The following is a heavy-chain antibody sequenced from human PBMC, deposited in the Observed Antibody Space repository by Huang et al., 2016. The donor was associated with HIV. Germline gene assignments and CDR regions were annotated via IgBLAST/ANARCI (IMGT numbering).Heavy chain of an antibody. CDR3: ARHFSYYDSSGYTPWDAFDI. J-gene: IGHJ3*02. CDR2: IYDSGST. CDR1: GGSITSSSYY. Sequence: QLQLQGSGPGLVKPSETLSLTCTVSGGSITSSSYYWGWIRQPPGKGLEWVGSIYDSGSTGYDASLKSRVSVSVDTSKNQFYLKRSSVTAADTAVYYCARHFSYYDSSGYTPWDAFDIWGQGTMVTVSS. V-gene: IGHV4-39*01. D-gene: IGHD3-22*01.